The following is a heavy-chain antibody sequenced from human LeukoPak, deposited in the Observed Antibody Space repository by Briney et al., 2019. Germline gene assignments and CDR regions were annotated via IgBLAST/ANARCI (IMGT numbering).Heavy chain of an antibody. V-gene: IGHV3-9*01. CDR1: GFTFDDYA. J-gene: IGHJ4*02. CDR3: AKGVPAATRGNYFDY. D-gene: IGHD2-2*01. Sequence: GRSLRLSCAASGFTFDDYAMHWVRQAPGKGLEWVSGISWNSGSIGYADSVKGRFTISRDNTKNSLYLQMNSLRAEDTALYYCAKGVPAATRGNYFDYWGQGTLVTVSS. CDR2: ISWNSGSI.